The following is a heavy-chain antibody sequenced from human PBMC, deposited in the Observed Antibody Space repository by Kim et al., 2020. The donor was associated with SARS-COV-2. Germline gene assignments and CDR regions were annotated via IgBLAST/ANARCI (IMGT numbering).Heavy chain of an antibody. D-gene: IGHD3-16*01. V-gene: IGHV4-59*13. CDR2: IYDSGST. CDR1: GSSLSTDY. CDR3: AKGEGVYAYWRYYFDY. J-gene: IGHJ4*02. Sequence: SETLSLTCSVSGSSLSTDYWSWIRQPPGRRLEWIGFIYDSGSTTYNPSFNSRVTISVDMSKSQFSLRLASVTAADTAIYYCAKGEGVYAYWRYYFDYWGQGILVTVSS.